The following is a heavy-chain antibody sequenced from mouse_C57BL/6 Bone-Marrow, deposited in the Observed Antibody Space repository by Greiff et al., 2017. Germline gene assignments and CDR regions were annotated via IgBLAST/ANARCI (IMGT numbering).Heavy chain of an antibody. Sequence: VQLQQSGAELVRPGTSVKMSCKASGYTFTNYWIGWAKQRPGHGLEWIGDIYPGGGYTSYNEKFKGKATLTADKSSSTAYMQFSSLTSEDSAIYYCARGLGRYFDYWGQGTTLTVSS. V-gene: IGHV1-63*01. CDR1: GYTFTNYW. D-gene: IGHD4-1*01. J-gene: IGHJ2*01. CDR2: IYPGGGYT. CDR3: ARGLGRYFDY.